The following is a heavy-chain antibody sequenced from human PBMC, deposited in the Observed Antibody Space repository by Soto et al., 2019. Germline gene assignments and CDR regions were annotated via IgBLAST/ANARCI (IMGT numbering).Heavy chain of an antibody. CDR2: ISGSGGST. CDR3: AKDMGGYRALAPAFDY. V-gene: IGHV3-23*01. CDR1: GVTFSSYA. J-gene: IGHJ4*02. Sequence: GESLRLSCAASGVTFSSYAMSWVRQAPGKGLEWVSAISGSGGSTYYADSVKGRFTISRDNSKNTLYLQMNSLRAEDTAGYYCAKDMGGYRALAPAFDYRGQGTLVT. D-gene: IGHD1-1*01.